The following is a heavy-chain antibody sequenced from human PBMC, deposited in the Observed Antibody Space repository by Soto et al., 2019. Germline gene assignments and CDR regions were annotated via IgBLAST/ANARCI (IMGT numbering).Heavy chain of an antibody. D-gene: IGHD2-15*01. V-gene: IGHV4-59*01. CDR2: MYHSGST. CDR3: ARYCSGGSCYLDP. Sequence: SETLSLTCTVSGGSISSYYWSWIRQPPGKGLEWIGYMYHSGSTNDNPSLKSRVTISVDPSKNQFSLKLSSVTAAHTAVYYCARYCSGGSCYLDPWGQRTLVTVS. CDR1: GGSISSYY. J-gene: IGHJ5*02.